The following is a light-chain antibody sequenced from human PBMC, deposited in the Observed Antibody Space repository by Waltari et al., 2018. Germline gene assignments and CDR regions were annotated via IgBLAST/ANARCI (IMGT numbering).Light chain of an antibody. V-gene: IGKV1-5*01. CDR1: QSISNW. CDR2: KAS. CDR3: QQYNNYTPKT. Sequence: IQVTQSPSTLSASVGDRVTITCRATQSISNWLAWLQQKPGKAPKLLIYKASTLESGVPSRFSGSGSGTEFTLTISSLQPDDFATYFCQQYNNYTPKTFGQGTKVDIK. J-gene: IGKJ1*01.